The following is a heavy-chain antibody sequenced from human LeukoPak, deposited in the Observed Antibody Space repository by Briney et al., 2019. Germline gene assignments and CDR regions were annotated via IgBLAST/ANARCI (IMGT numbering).Heavy chain of an antibody. Sequence: GGSLRLSCAASGFTFDDYAMHWVRQAPGKGLEWVSFISGSAGSTYYADSVKGRFTISRDNSKNTLYLQMNSLRAEDTAVYYCAKTPIQYYFDYWGQGTLVTVSS. CDR2: ISGSAGST. V-gene: IGHV3-23*01. D-gene: IGHD2-2*02. CDR3: AKTPIQYYFDY. J-gene: IGHJ4*02. CDR1: GFTFDDYA.